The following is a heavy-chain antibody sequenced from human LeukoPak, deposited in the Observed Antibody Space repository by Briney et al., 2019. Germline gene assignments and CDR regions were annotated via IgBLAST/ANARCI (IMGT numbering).Heavy chain of an antibody. Sequence: PGGSLRLSCLASGFTFISYAMTWVRQAPGKGLQWVSAISGSGGSTYYADSVKGRFTISRDNSKNTQYLQMNSLRAEDTAVYYCAKSGDYGDLNWFDPWGQGTLVTVSS. V-gene: IGHV3-23*01. CDR2: ISGSGGST. D-gene: IGHD4-17*01. J-gene: IGHJ5*02. CDR3: AKSGDYGDLNWFDP. CDR1: GFTFISYA.